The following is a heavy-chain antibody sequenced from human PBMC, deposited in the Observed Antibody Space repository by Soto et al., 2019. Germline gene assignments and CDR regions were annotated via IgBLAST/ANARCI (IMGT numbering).Heavy chain of an antibody. CDR3: GKGVGNDVFDI. D-gene: IGHD3-10*01. CDR2: IYYSGRT. CDR1: GGSISSYY. Sequence: SETLSLTRTVSGGSISSYYWSWIRQPPGKGMGWIGYIYYSGRTNYNPSLKSRGTISVDTSQNPFSLKLSSVPAADPAVYYCGKGVGNDVFDIGGKGKMVPVS. J-gene: IGHJ3*02. V-gene: IGHV4-59*01.